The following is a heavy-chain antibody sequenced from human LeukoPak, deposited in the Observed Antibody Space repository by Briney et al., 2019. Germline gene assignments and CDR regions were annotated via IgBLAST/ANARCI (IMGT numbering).Heavy chain of an antibody. Sequence: GASVKVSCKTSGYTFADYYLTWVRQAPGQGFEWLGWINPKTGVTKYAQNLLGRVTMTSDTSNSTAYMELSRLTSDDTALYFCARDIILDSWGQGTLVTVSS. CDR3: ARDIILDS. CDR2: INPKTGVT. J-gene: IGHJ5*01. CDR1: GYTFADYY. D-gene: IGHD1-14*01. V-gene: IGHV1-2*02.